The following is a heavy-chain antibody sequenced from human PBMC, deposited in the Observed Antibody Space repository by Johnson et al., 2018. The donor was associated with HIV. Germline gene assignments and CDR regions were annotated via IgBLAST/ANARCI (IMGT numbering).Heavy chain of an antibody. J-gene: IGHJ3*02. D-gene: IGHD5-18*01. CDR1: GFTFSSYA. CDR2: ISYDGSNK. Sequence: QVQLVESGGGVVQPGRSLRLSCAASGFTFSSYAMHWVRQAPGKGLEWVAVISYDGSNKYYADSVKGRFTISRDNSKNTLYLQMNSLRAEDTAVYYCARDRDTTMAYFAFDIWGQGTMVSVSS. V-gene: IGHV3-30-3*01. CDR3: ARDRDTTMAYFAFDI.